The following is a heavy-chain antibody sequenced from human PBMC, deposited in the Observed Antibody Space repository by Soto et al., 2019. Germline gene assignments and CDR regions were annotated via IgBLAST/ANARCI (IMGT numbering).Heavy chain of an antibody. D-gene: IGHD3-22*01. CDR1: GCTLSNYA. V-gene: IGHV3-23*01. CDR2: LSDGGGST. Sequence: PGGSLTLSCAPSGCTLSNYAMSWGRQAPGKGLEWVSGLSDGGGSTFYADSVKGRFTISRDNAKNTLYLQMSSLRAEDTAVYYCARAMTYYDSKGWLDPWGQGTWVTVSS. CDR3: ARAMTYYDSKGWLDP. J-gene: IGHJ5*02.